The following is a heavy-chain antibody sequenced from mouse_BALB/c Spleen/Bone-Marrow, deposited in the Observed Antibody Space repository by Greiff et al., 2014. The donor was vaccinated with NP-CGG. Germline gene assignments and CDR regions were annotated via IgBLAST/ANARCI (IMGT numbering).Heavy chain of an antibody. D-gene: IGHD1-1*01. CDR1: GYTFSNYW. Sequence: QVQLQQSGAELVRPGSSVKISCKASGYTFSNYWMNWMKQRPGQGLEWIGQIYPGDGDTNYIAKFTGKATLTADKSSSTAYMQLSSLTSEDSAVYFCASRGDYSYAMDYWGQGTSVTVSS. CDR3: ASRGDYSYAMDY. CDR2: IYPGDGDT. V-gene: IGHV1-80*01. J-gene: IGHJ4*01.